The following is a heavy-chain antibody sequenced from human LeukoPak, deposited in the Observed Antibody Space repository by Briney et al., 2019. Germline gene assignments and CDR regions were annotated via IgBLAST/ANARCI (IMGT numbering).Heavy chain of an antibody. V-gene: IGHV1-69*06. J-gene: IGHJ4*02. Sequence: TVKLSCKASGGTYSSYAISWVRQATGQGLDWMGVINPIFGTAKYAKKSQGRVTITADKSTSTAYMELSSLRSEDTAVYYCARAEAAAHNLIFDYWGQGTLVTVSS. D-gene: IGHD6-13*01. CDR1: GGTYSSYA. CDR2: INPIFGTA. CDR3: ARAEAAAHNLIFDY.